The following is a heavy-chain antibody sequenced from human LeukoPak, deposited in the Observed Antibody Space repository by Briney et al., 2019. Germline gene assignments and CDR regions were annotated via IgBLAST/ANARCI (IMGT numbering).Heavy chain of an antibody. CDR2: ISSSSSTI. CDR3: ARDRGGSYSAIDY. D-gene: IGHD1-26*01. J-gene: IGHJ4*02. Sequence: GGSLRLSCAASGFTFSSYSMNWVRQAPGKGLEWVSFISSSSSTIYYADSVKGRFTIARDNAKNSLYLQMNSLRAEDTAVYYCARDRGGSYSAIDYWGQGTLVTVSS. CDR1: GFTFSSYS. V-gene: IGHV3-48*04.